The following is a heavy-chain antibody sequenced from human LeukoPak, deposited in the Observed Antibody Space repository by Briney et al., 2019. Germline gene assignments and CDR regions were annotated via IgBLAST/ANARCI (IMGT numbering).Heavy chain of an antibody. Sequence: PSETLSLTCTVSGYSISSGYYWGWIRQPPGEGLGWIGSIYHSGSTYYNPSLKSRVTILVEKSKNQFSLKLSSVTAADTAVYYCARKTYDSSGLIPHPGVFDIWGQGTMVTVSS. D-gene: IGHD3-22*01. CDR3: ARKTYDSSGLIPHPGVFDI. J-gene: IGHJ3*02. V-gene: IGHV4-38-2*02. CDR2: IYHSGST. CDR1: GYSISSGYY.